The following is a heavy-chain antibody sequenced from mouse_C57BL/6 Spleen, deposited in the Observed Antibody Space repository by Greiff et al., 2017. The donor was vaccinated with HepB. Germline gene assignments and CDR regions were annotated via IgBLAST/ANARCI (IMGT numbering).Heavy chain of an antibody. V-gene: IGHV1-7*01. CDR1: GYTFTSYW. CDR2: INPSSGYT. D-gene: IGHD3-2*02. J-gene: IGHJ4*01. Sequence: QVQLQQSGAELAKPGASVKLSCKASGYTFTSYWMHWVKQRPGQGLEWIGYINPSSGYTKYNQKFKDKATLTADKSSSTAYMQLSSLTYEDSAVYYCARQENSSGYVWDYWGQGTSVTVSS. CDR3: ARQENSSGYVWDY.